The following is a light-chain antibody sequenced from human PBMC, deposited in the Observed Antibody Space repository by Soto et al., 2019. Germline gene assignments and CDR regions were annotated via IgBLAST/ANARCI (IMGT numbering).Light chain of an antibody. CDR2: GVS. Sequence: EIVLTQSPGTLSLSPGKRATLSCRASQSVSSSYLAWYQQKPGQAPRLLIHGVSSRATGIPDRFSGSGSGTDFTLTISRLEPEDFAVYYCQQYNNWPPVTFGQGTRLEIK. CDR1: QSVSSSY. J-gene: IGKJ5*01. CDR3: QQYNNWPPVT. V-gene: IGKV3-20*01.